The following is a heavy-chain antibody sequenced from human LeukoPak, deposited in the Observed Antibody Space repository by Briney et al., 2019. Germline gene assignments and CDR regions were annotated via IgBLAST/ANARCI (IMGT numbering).Heavy chain of an antibody. CDR3: ARDPAANRYFDS. V-gene: IGHV4-59*01. Sequence: KPSETLSLTCTVPGGSISSYHWSWIRQPPGKGLEWIGCISDSGSTTHNPSLKSRVTISVDTSKNQFSLKLNSVTAADTAVYYCARDPAANRYFDSWGRGTLVTVSS. J-gene: IGHJ4*02. CDR2: ISDSGST. CDR1: GGSISSYH. D-gene: IGHD3-16*02.